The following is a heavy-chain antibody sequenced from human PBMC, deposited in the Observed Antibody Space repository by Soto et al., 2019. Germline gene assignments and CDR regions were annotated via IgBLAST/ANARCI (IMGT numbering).Heavy chain of an antibody. D-gene: IGHD1-1*01. CDR3: ATGTSSWFES. CDR1: GGSISRDSYY. V-gene: IGHV4-31*03. Sequence: QVQLQESGPGLVKPSQTLALTCSVSGGSISRDSYYWTRIRHHPGKGLEWIGYIYYIGITHYSPSPRARVTISVDTSNSQFSLNLNSGTAADTAGYYCATGTSSWFESWCQGTLVTVSS. CDR2: IYYIGIT. J-gene: IGHJ5*01.